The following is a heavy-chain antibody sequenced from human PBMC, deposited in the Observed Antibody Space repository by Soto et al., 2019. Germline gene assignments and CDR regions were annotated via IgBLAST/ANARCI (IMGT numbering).Heavy chain of an antibody. CDR3: ARDIEYSSSYYYYYGMDV. CDR1: GYTFTSYG. V-gene: IGHV1-18*01. CDR2: ISAYNGNT. J-gene: IGHJ6*02. D-gene: IGHD6-6*01. Sequence: ASVKVSCKASGYTFTSYGISSVRQAPGQGLEWMGWISAYNGNTNYAQKLQGKVTMTTDTSTSTAYMELRSLRSDDTAVYYCARDIEYSSSYYYYYGMDVWGQGTTVTVSS.